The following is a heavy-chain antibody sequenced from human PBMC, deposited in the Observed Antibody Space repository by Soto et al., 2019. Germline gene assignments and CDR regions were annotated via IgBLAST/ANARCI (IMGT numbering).Heavy chain of an antibody. CDR3: AKGSSSVYYYYYGLDV. CDR1: GFTFRAYG. J-gene: IGHJ6*02. V-gene: IGHV3-30*18. CDR2: ISNDGSNK. D-gene: IGHD6-6*01. Sequence: PGGSLRLSCAASGFTFRAYGMYWVRQAPGKGLEWVAVISNDGSNKYYADSVKGRFAISRDNSKNTLYLQMNSLRGEETAMYYCAKGSSSVYYYYYGLDVWGQGTTVTVSS.